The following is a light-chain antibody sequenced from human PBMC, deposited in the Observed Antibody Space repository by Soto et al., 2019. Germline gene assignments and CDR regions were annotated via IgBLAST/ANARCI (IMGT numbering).Light chain of an antibody. CDR1: QTVGRY. Sequence: DIVLTQSPATLSLSPGDRVTLSCRASQTVGRYLSCYQHSPGQGPILLVYDASNRATGVPARFSGSGSETDFTLIISSLEPEDFAVYYCQQRLHWPIMFGQGTRLEIK. CDR2: DAS. J-gene: IGKJ5*01. CDR3: QQRLHWPIM. V-gene: IGKV3-11*01.